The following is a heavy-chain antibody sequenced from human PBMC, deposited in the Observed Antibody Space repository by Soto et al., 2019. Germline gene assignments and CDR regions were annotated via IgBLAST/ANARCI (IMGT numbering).Heavy chain of an antibody. D-gene: IGHD2-21*02. Sequence: QVQLQESGPGLVKPSQTLSLTCTVSGGSISSGGYYWSWIGQHPGKGLEWIGYIYYSGSTYYNPSLKSRVTISVDTSKNQFSLKLSSVTAADTAVYYCARTGALTASYGMDVWGQGTTVTVSS. CDR1: GGSISSGGYY. J-gene: IGHJ6*02. CDR2: IYYSGST. CDR3: ARTGALTASYGMDV. V-gene: IGHV4-31*03.